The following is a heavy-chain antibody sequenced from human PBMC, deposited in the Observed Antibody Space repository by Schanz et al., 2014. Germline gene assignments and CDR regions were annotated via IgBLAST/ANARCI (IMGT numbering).Heavy chain of an antibody. J-gene: IGHJ5*02. CDR2: ISASGGDT. D-gene: IGHD3-9*01. CDR3: AKAADWPVTRFDP. Sequence: DVHLLESGGGLVQPGGSLRLSCAASGFTFSSYWMHWVRQVPGKGLEWLSVISASGGDTYYADSVKGRFTISRDNSKSTLYLQMSSLRAEDTAVYYCAKAADWPVTRFDPWGQGTLVTVSS. V-gene: IGHV3-23*01. CDR1: GFTFSSYW.